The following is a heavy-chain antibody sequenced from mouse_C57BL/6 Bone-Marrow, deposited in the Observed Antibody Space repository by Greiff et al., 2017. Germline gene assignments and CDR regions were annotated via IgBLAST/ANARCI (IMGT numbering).Heavy chain of an antibody. V-gene: IGHV5-15*01. D-gene: IGHD2-1*01. J-gene: IGHJ3*01. CDR3: ARASLYYSAWFAY. Sequence: EVQLVESGGGLVQPGGSLKLSCAASGFTFSDYGMAWVRQAPRKGPEWVAFISNLAYSIYYADTVTGRFTISRENAKNTLYLEMSSLRSEDTAMYYCARASLYYSAWFAYWGQGTLVTVSA. CDR1: GFTFSDYG. CDR2: ISNLAYSI.